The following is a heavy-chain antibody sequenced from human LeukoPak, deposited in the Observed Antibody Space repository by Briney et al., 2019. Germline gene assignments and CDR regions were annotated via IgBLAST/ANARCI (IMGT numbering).Heavy chain of an antibody. Sequence: ASVKVSCKASGYTFTSYDINWVRQATGQGLEWMGWMNPNSGGTYYAQKFQGWVTMTRDTSISTAYMERSRLRSDDTAVYYCARDGGYCSGGSCGLWFDPWGQGTLVTVSS. J-gene: IGHJ5*02. CDR2: MNPNSGGT. CDR3: ARDGGYCSGGSCGLWFDP. D-gene: IGHD2-15*01. V-gene: IGHV1-2*04. CDR1: GYTFTSYD.